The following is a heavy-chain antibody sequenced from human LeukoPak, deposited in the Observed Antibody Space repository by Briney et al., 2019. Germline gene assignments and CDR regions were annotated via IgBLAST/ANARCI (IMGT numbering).Heavy chain of an antibody. J-gene: IGHJ4*02. V-gene: IGHV4-34*01. CDR2: INHSGST. CDR3: ASVYDSSGYYPF. D-gene: IGHD3-22*01. Sequence: SETLSLTCAVYGGSFSGYYWSWIRQPPGKGPEWIGEINHSGSTNYNPSLKSRVTISVDTSKNQFSLKLSSVTAADTAVYYCASVYDSSGYYPFWGQGTLVTVSS. CDR1: GGSFSGYY.